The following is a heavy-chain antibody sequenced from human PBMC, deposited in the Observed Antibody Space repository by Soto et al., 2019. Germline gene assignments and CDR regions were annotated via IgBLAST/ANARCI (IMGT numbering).Heavy chain of an antibody. V-gene: IGHV3-30-3*01. Sequence: GGSLRLSCAASGFTFSSYAMHWVRQAPGKGLEWVAVISYDGSNKYYADSVKGRFTISRDNSKNTLYLQMNSLRAEDTAVYYCARERRGESGDSSSSFPYYYYGMDVWGQGTTVTVSS. D-gene: IGHD6-6*01. J-gene: IGHJ6*02. CDR3: ARERRGESGDSSSSFPYYYYGMDV. CDR2: ISYDGSNK. CDR1: GFTFSSYA.